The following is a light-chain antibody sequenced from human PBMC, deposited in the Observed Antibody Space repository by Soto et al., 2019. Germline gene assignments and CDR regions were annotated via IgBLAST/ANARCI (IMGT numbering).Light chain of an antibody. J-gene: IGLJ1*01. CDR1: SSDIGSYDH. CDR3: ITYTDRQSYL. Sequence: LTQPASVSGSPGQSITISCSGTSSDIGSYDHVAWYQQFPGKSPKLIIYAVSDRPSGVSDRFSGSKSGISASLTISGLQTEDEADYYCITYTDRQSYLFGNGTKVTVL. V-gene: IGLV2-14*03. CDR2: AVS.